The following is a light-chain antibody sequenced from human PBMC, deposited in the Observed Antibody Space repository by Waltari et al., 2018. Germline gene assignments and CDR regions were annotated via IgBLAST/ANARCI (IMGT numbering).Light chain of an antibody. CDR1: SSDVGGYNY. Sequence: QSALTQPAAVSGSRGQSITISCTGTSSDVGGYNYVPWYQQHPGKAPKLLIYDVTNRPSGVSERFSGSKSSNTASLAISGLQAEDEADYYCSSYTSSSTLGVFGGGTKLTGL. J-gene: IGLJ2*01. CDR3: SSYTSSSTLGV. CDR2: DVT. V-gene: IGLV2-14*03.